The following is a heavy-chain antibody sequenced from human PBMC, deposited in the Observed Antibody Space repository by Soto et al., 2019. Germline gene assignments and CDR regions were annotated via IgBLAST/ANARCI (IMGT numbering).Heavy chain of an antibody. J-gene: IGHJ5*02. D-gene: IGHD3-9*01. CDR2: IYYSGST. V-gene: IGHV4-30-4*02. CDR1: GGSISSGDYY. Sequence: SETLSLTCTVSGGSISSGDYYWSWIRQPPGKGQEWIGYIYYSGSTYYNPSLKSRVTMSVDTSKNQFSLKLSSVTAADTAIYYCARENYSILTGPGRGLFDPWGQGTLVTVSS. CDR3: ARENYSILTGPGRGLFDP.